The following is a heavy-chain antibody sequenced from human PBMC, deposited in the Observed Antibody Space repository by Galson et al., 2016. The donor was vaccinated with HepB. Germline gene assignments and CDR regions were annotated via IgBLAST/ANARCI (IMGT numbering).Heavy chain of an antibody. D-gene: IGHD3-22*01. V-gene: IGHV1-18*01. Sequence: SVKVSCKASGYTFTNYGVSWVRQAPGQGLEWMGWISTHNGNTKYAQKLQDRVTMTTDTSTSTVYMELRSLTSDDTAVYYCAKGGGIGYYDYWGQGTLVTVSS. CDR3: AKGGGIGYYDY. CDR2: ISTHNGNT. J-gene: IGHJ4*02. CDR1: GYTFTNYG.